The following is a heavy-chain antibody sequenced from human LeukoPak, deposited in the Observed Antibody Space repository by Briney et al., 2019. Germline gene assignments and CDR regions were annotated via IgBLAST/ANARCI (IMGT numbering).Heavy chain of an antibody. D-gene: IGHD6-13*01. CDR2: IYYSGST. J-gene: IGHJ4*02. V-gene: IGHV4-39*07. Sequence: SETLSLTCTVSGGSISSSSYYWGWIRQPPGKGLEWIGSIYYSGSTYYNPSLKSRVTISVVTSKNQFSLKLSSVTAADTAVYYCARDRVAAAGIFFWGQGTLVTVSS. CDR1: GGSISSSSYY. CDR3: ARDRVAAAGIFF.